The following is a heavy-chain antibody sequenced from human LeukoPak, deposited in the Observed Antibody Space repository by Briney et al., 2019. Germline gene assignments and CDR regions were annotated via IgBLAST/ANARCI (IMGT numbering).Heavy chain of an antibody. J-gene: IGHJ4*02. V-gene: IGHV4-4*07. CDR1: GGSLSSYY. CDR3: AREEGIVGARGLDY. CDR2: IYASGST. D-gene: IGHD1-26*01. Sequence: SETLSLTCTVSGGSLSSYYWSWIRQPAGKGLEWIGRIYASGSTNYNPSLKSRVTMSVDTSKNQFSLKLSSVTAADTAVYYCAREEGIVGARGLDYWGQGTLVTVSS.